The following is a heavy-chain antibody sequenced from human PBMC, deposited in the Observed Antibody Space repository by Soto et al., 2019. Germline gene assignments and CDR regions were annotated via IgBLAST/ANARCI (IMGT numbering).Heavy chain of an antibody. V-gene: IGHV3-33*01. CDR2: IWCDGGNE. D-gene: IGHD2-2*02. J-gene: IGHJ6*04. CDR3: ARDLRGNTPWPGSYSGMDA. CDR1: GFTFSSYA. Sequence: GGSLRLSCAASGFTFSSYAMHWVRQAPGKGLEWVAAIWCDGGNEYHADSVKGRFTISRDNSKNTLYLQMNSLRGEDTAVYYCARDLRGNTPWPGSYSGMDAWGKGNRVTVP.